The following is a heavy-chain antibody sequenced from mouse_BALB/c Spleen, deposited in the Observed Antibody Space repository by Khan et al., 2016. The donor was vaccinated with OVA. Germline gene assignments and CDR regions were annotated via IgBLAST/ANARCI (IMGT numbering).Heavy chain of an antibody. V-gene: IGHV3-2*02. Sequence: EVQLQESGPGLVKPSQSLSLTCTVTGYSIASDYAWNWIRQFPGNKLEWTGFISYSGNTNYNPSLKSRISITRDTSKNQFFLQLNSVTSEDTATYYCARVYGGDFDYWGQGTTLTVSS. D-gene: IGHD1-1*01. J-gene: IGHJ2*01. CDR3: ARVYGGDFDY. CDR2: ISYSGNT. CDR1: GYSIASDYA.